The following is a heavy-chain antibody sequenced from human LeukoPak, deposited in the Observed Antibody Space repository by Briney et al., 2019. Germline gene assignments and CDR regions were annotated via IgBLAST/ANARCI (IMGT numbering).Heavy chain of an antibody. J-gene: IGHJ4*02. CDR3: ARRVLRWYPRGVYFDY. CDR1: GGSFSGYY. D-gene: IGHD4-23*01. CDR2: INHSGST. Sequence: SETLSLTCAVYGGSFSGYYWSWIRQPPGKGLEWIGEINHSGSTNYNPSLKSRVTISVDTSKNQFSLKLSSVTAADTAVYYCARRVLRWYPRGVYFDYWGQGTLVTVSS. V-gene: IGHV4-34*01.